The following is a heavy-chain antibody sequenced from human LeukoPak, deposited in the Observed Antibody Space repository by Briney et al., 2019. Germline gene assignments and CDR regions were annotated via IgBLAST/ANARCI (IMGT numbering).Heavy chain of an antibody. V-gene: IGHV3-48*04. Sequence: GGSLRLSCAASGFTFSSYSMNWVRQAPGKGLEWVSYISSSGSTIYYADSVKGRFTISRDNAKNSLYLQMNSLRAEDTAVYYCARGGATDYGDYFDYWGQGTLVTVSS. CDR3: ARGGATDYGDYFDY. CDR2: ISSSGSTI. D-gene: IGHD4-17*01. J-gene: IGHJ4*02. CDR1: GFTFSSYS.